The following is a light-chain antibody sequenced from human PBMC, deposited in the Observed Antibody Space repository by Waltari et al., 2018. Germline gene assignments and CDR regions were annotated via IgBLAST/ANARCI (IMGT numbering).Light chain of an antibody. CDR2: LGS. CDR3: MQALQTPPT. CDR1: QSRLHSNGYNY. J-gene: IGKJ4*02. V-gene: IGKV2-28*01. Sequence: DIVMTQSPLSLPVTPGEPASISCRSSQSRLHSNGYNYLDWYLQKPGQSPQLLIYLGSNRACGVPGRFSGSGSGTEFTLKISRVEAEDVGVYYCMQALQTPPTFGGGTKVEIK.